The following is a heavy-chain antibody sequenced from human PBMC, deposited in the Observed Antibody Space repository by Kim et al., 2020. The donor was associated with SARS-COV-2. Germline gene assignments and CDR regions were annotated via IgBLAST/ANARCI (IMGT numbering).Heavy chain of an antibody. V-gene: IGHV3-23*01. J-gene: IGHJ6*03. CDR1: GFTFSSYA. Sequence: GGSLRLSCAASGFTFSSYAMSWVRQAPGKGLEWVSAISGSGGSTYYADSVKGRFTISRDNSKNTLYLQMNSLRAEDTAVYYCAKCSEYQLLYGGYYYYMDVWGKGTTVTVSS. D-gene: IGHD2-2*02. CDR2: ISGSGGST. CDR3: AKCSEYQLLYGGYYYYMDV.